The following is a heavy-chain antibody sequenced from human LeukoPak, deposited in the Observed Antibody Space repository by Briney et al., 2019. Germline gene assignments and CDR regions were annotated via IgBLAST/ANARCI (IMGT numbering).Heavy chain of an antibody. CDR3: VRDHYYNSSGYTFRH. CDR2: IYHSGST. Sequence: SSETLSLTCAVSAGSISSSNWWSWVRQPPGKGLEWIGEIYHSGSTSYNPSLKSRVTISVDTSKNQFSLKLSSVTAADTAVYYCVRDHYYNSSGYTFRHWGQGTLVTVSS. J-gene: IGHJ1*01. V-gene: IGHV4-4*02. CDR1: AGSISSSNW. D-gene: IGHD3-22*01.